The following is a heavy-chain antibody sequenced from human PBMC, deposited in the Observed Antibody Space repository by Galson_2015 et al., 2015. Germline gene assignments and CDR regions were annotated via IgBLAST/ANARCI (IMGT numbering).Heavy chain of an antibody. V-gene: IGHV3-48*02. D-gene: IGHD3-10*01. CDR3: ARGLGSTNKRDHRFDS. Sequence: SLRLSCAASGFTFGSHSMNWVRQAPGKGLEWVSYISSISRSIYYADSVKGRFTISSDNAKNSLYLKMNNLRDEDTAVYYSARGLGSTNKRDHRFDSWGQGTLVTVSS. J-gene: IGHJ5*01. CDR1: GFTFGSHS. CDR2: ISSISRSI.